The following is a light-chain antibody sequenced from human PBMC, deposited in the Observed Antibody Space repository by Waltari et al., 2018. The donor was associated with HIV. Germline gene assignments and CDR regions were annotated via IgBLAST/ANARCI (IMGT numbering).Light chain of an antibody. V-gene: IGLV3-19*01. Sequence: SSELTQDPAVSVALGPKFMITCQGDRLRNHYASWYQQKPGQAPVLVFYGSDGRPTGIPDRFSGSSSGNTASLTITGAQAEDEADYYCNCRGNSGNKVLFGGGTRLTVL. CDR1: RLRNHY. CDR3: NCRGNSGNKVL. J-gene: IGLJ2*01. CDR2: GSD.